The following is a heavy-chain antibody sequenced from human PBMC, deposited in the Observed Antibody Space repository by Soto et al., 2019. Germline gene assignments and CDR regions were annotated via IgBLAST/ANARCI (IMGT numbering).Heavy chain of an antibody. J-gene: IGHJ4*02. CDR1: GGSVTGASYY. V-gene: IGHV4-61*03. D-gene: IGHD3-22*01. Sequence: SETLSLTCTVSGGSVTGASYYWSWIRQPPGKGLEWIGYIYYSGSTNYNPSVKGRFTISRDNAKNSLYLQMNSLRAEDTALYYCAKSGGYDSSAYYLTNWGQGTLVTVSS. CDR3: AKSGGYDSSAYYLTN. CDR2: IYYSGST.